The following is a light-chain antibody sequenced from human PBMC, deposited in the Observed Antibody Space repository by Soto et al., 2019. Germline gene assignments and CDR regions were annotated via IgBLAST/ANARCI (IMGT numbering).Light chain of an antibody. CDR1: SGHSNYA. CDR2: LNSDGRL. V-gene: IGLV4-69*01. Sequence: QPVLTQSPSASASVGASVTLTCTLSSGHSNYAIAWHQQQSEKGPRYLMKLNSDGRLSKGDGIPDRFSGSSSGAERYLTISSLQSDAEADYFCQSWGSGIVVFGGGTKLTVL. CDR3: QSWGSGIVV. J-gene: IGLJ2*01.